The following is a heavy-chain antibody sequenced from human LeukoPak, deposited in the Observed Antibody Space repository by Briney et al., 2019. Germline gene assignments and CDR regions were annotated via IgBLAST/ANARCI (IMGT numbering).Heavy chain of an antibody. Sequence: KTGGSLRFSCAASGFTFSDYYMSWIRQAPGKGLEWVSYTSDRSSYTNYADSVRGRFTISRDTAKNSLSLQMNSLRAEDTAVYYCAIFYYDSSTYSNYWGQGTLVTVSS. J-gene: IGHJ4*02. CDR3: AIFYYDSSTYSNY. CDR2: TSDRSSYT. D-gene: IGHD3-22*01. V-gene: IGHV3-11*03. CDR1: GFTFSDYY.